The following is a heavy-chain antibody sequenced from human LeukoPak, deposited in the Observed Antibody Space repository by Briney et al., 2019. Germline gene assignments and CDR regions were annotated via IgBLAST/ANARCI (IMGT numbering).Heavy chain of an antibody. V-gene: IGHV3-30*03. D-gene: IGHD6-13*01. Sequence: GGSLRLSCAASEFTFSSYGMHWVRQAPGKGLEWVAVISYDGSNKYYADSVKGRFTISRDNSKNTLYLQMNSLRAEDTAVYYCARAIAAAGTGYWGQGTLVTVSS. J-gene: IGHJ4*02. CDR3: ARAIAAAGTGY. CDR2: ISYDGSNK. CDR1: EFTFSSYG.